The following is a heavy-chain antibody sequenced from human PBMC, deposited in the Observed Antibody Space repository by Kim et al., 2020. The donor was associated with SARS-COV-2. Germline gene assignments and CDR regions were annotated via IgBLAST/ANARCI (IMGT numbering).Heavy chain of an antibody. CDR1: GFTFSSYA. CDR3: AKSIAVAGNYYYGMDV. V-gene: IGHV3-23*01. J-gene: IGHJ6*02. D-gene: IGHD6-19*01. CDR2: ISVSGGST. Sequence: GGSLRLSCAASGFTFSSYAMSWVRQAPGKGLEWVSGISVSGGSTYYADSVKGRFTISRDNSKNTLYLQMNSLRAEDTAVYYCAKSIAVAGNYYYGMDVWGQGTTVTVSS.